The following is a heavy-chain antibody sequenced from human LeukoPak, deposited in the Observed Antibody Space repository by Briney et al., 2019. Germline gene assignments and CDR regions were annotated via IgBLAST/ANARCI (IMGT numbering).Heavy chain of an antibody. D-gene: IGHD3-3*01. CDR1: GFTLSSSG. J-gene: IGHJ6*03. V-gene: IGHV3-21*01. CDR2: MSSSSSYI. Sequence: PGGSLRLPCAASGFTLSSSGMNWVRQAPGKGLEWVSSMSSSSSYIYYADSVKGRFTISRDNAKNSLYLQMNSLRAEDTAVYYCARSPGEWLLGLSYYFYYYMDVWGKGTTVTVSS. CDR3: ARSPGEWLLGLSYYFYYYMDV.